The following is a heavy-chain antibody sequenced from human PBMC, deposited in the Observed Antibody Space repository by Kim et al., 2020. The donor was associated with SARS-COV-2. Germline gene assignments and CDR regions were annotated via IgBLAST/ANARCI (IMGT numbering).Heavy chain of an antibody. Sequence: ASVKVSCKASGYTFTSYAMHWVRQAPGQRLEWMGWINAGNGNTKYSQKFQGRVTITRDTSASTAYMELSSLRSEDTAVYYCARDRAPTYYYGSLNAFDIWGQGTMVTVSS. CDR3: ARDRAPTYYYGSLNAFDI. CDR1: GYTFTSYA. CDR2: INAGNGNT. J-gene: IGHJ3*02. D-gene: IGHD3-10*01. V-gene: IGHV1-3*01.